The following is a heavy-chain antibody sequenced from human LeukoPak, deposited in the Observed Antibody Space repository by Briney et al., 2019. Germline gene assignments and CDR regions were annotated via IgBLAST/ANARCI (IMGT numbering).Heavy chain of an antibody. CDR2: IYYNGST. V-gene: IGHV4-59*08. CDR1: GDSFSTYY. CDR3: ARQSSDWGNWFDL. Sequence: SETLSLTCTVSGDSFSTYYWSWIRQPPGKGLEWIGYIYYNGSTDYNPSLESRVTISLDTSKNHFSLKLDSATAADTAVYYCARQSSDWGNWFDLWGQGTLVTVSS. J-gene: IGHJ5*01. D-gene: IGHD7-27*01.